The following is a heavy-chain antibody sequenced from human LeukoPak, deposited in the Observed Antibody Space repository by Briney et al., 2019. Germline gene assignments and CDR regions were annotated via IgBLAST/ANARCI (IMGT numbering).Heavy chain of an antibody. D-gene: IGHD4-23*01. CDR1: GFTFSSYA. CDR3: ARDPYGGNWFDY. V-gene: IGHV3-30*14. CDR2: ISYDGSNK. Sequence: GRSLRLSCAASGFTFSSYAMHWVRQAPGKGLEWVAVISYDGSNKYYADSVKGRFTISRDNSKNTLYLQMNSLRAEDTAVYYCARDPYGGNWFDYWGQGTLVTVSS. J-gene: IGHJ4*02.